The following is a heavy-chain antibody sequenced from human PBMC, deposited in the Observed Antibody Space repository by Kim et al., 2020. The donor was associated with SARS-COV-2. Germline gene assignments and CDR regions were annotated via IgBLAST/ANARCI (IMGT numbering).Heavy chain of an antibody. D-gene: IGHD3-3*01. V-gene: IGHV4-38-2*02. CDR3: ARGRYYFWSGNFDS. CDR1: GYSSSSGYN. CDR2: IYHSGST. J-gene: IGHJ4*01. Sequence: GYSSSSGYNWGWSRQPPGKGLEWIGSIYHSGSTSYNPSLQSRVSISVDTSKNQFSLNLSSVTAADTAVYYCARGRYYFWSGNFDSWGHGTLAT.